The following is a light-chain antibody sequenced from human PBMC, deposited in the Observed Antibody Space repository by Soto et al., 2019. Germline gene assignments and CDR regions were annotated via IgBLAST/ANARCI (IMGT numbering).Light chain of an antibody. J-gene: IGKJ4*01. CDR1: QSVGSY. CDR2: DAS. Sequence: EIVLIQSPATLSLSPGERATLSCRASQSVGSYLAWYQHKPGQAPRLLISDASNRATGIPARFSGSGSETDFTLTISSLEPEDFAVYYCQQRSNWQGATFGGGTKVDIK. V-gene: IGKV3-11*01. CDR3: QQRSNWQGAT.